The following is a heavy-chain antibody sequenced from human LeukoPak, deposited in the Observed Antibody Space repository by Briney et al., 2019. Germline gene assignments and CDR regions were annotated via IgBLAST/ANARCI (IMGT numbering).Heavy chain of an antibody. CDR2: GST. V-gene: IGHV4-34*13. CDR3: ARGGVLGLDIVVVPAAVYFDY. J-gene: IGHJ4*02. Sequence: GSTNYNPSLKSRVTISVDTSKNQFSLKLSSVTAADTAVYYCARGGVLGLDIVVVPAAVYFDYWGQGTLVTVSS. D-gene: IGHD2-2*03.